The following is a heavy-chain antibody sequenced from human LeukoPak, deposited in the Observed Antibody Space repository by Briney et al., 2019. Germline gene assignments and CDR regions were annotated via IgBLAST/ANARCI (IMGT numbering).Heavy chain of an antibody. J-gene: IGHJ1*01. CDR3: ARGHNPGDPPEYFQH. V-gene: IGHV1-18*01. D-gene: IGHD4-17*01. CDR1: GYTFTMNG. Sequence: RASVTVSCKASGYTFTMNGISWVRQAPGQGLEWMGWISAYNGNTNYAQKLQGRVTMTTDTSTSTAYMELRSLRSDDTAVYYCARGHNPGDPPEYFQHWGQGTLVTVSS. CDR2: ISAYNGNT.